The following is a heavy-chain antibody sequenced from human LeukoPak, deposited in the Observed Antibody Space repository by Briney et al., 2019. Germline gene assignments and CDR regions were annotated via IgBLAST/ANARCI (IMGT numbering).Heavy chain of an antibody. D-gene: IGHD1-26*01. CDR2: INPHSGGT. Sequence: ASVKVSCKASGYTFTDYYMHWVRQAPGQGLEWMGWINPHSGGTDHAQKFQGRVTITRDTSISTAYMELSRLRSDDTAVYYCARDMDSGPDFFDYWGLGTLVTVSS. J-gene: IGHJ4*02. V-gene: IGHV1-2*02. CDR3: ARDMDSGPDFFDY. CDR1: GYTFTDYY.